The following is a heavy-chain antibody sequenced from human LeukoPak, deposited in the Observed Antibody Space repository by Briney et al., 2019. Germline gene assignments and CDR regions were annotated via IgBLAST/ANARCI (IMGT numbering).Heavy chain of an antibody. Sequence: PSETLSLTCAVYGGTFSGYYWSLIRQPPGKGLEWIGEINHSGSTNYNPSLKSRVTISVDTSKNQFSLKLSSVTAADTAVYYCARRPGIAAAGPFDYWGQGTLVTVSS. J-gene: IGHJ4*02. V-gene: IGHV4-34*01. CDR3: ARRPGIAAAGPFDY. D-gene: IGHD6-13*01. CDR2: INHSGST. CDR1: GGTFSGYY.